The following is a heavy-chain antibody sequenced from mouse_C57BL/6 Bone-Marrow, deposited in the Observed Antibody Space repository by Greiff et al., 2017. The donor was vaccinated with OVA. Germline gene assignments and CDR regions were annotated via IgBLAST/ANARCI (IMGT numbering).Heavy chain of an antibody. CDR3: TIYGNLYAMDY. J-gene: IGHJ4*01. D-gene: IGHD2-1*01. Sequence: QVQLQQSGAELVRPGASVTLSCKASGYTFTDYEMHWVKQTPVHGLEWIGAIDPENGGTAYNQKFKGKAILTADKSSSTAYMELRSLTSEDSAVYYCTIYGNLYAMDYWGQGTSVTVSS. CDR2: IDPENGGT. V-gene: IGHV1-15*01. CDR1: GYTFTDYE.